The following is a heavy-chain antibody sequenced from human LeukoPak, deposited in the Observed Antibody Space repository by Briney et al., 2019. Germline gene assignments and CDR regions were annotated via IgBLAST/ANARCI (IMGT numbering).Heavy chain of an antibody. CDR3: ARDPYSGRYGDYYYYMDV. J-gene: IGHJ6*03. Sequence: GGSLRLSCAASGFTFSAYNMNWVRRTPGKGLEWVSSITSSSSYIYYADSVKGRFTISRDNAKNSLYLQINSLRAEDTAVYYCARDPYSGRYGDYYYYMDVWGKGTTVTISS. D-gene: IGHD1-26*01. CDR1: GFTFSAYN. CDR2: ITSSSSYI. V-gene: IGHV3-21*01.